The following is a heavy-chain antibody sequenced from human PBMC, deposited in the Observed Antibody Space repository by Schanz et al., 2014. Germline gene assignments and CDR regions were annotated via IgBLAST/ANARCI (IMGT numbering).Heavy chain of an antibody. V-gene: IGHV3-48*01. CDR2: VSRSTPDI. D-gene: IGHD3-3*01. CDR1: GFTFSSHW. Sequence: EVQVVESGGGLVQPGGSLRLSCAASGFTFSSHWMHWVRQDPGKGLEWVSYVSRSTPDIYYADSVKGRFTMSRDNAKNSVFLQMNSLRAEDTAVYYCVRDSFFAFDYWGQGTLVTVS. J-gene: IGHJ4*02. CDR3: VRDSFFAFDY.